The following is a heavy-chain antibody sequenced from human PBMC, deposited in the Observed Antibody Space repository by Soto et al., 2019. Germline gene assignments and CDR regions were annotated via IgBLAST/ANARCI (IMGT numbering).Heavy chain of an antibody. CDR1: GFTFTSSA. CDR3: AAASSTPGGYYGTDV. V-gene: IGHV1-58*02. D-gene: IGHD2-2*01. J-gene: IGHJ6*02. Sequence: QMQLVQSGPEVKKPGTSVKVSCKTSGFTFTSSAMQWVRQARGQRLEWIGWIVVGSGHTNYAQKFQERVTITRDMSTSTAYMELSSLRSEDTAMYYCAAASSTPGGYYGTDVWGQGTTVTVSS. CDR2: IVVGSGHT.